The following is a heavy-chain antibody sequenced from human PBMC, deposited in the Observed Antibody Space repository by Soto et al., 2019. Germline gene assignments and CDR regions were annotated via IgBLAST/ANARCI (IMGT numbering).Heavy chain of an antibody. CDR3: AAGSGWYGPLGD. V-gene: IGHV4-59*01. CDR2: IYYSGST. Sequence: SETLSLTCTVSGGSISSYYWSWIRQPPGKGLEWVGYIYYSGSTNYNPSLKSRVTISVDTSKNQFSLKLSSVTAADTAVYYCAAGSGWYGPLGDWGQGTLVTVSS. D-gene: IGHD6-19*01. CDR1: GGSISSYY. J-gene: IGHJ4*02.